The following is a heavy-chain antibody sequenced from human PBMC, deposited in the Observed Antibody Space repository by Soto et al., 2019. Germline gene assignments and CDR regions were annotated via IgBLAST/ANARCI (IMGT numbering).Heavy chain of an antibody. CDR3: ASLDNGEGVDY. CDR1: GVTVSSYI. D-gene: IGHD1-1*01. Sequence: GGSPEIGCAASGVTVSSYIMNGVRQAPGKGLEWVSSISSSSSHIYYADSVNGRFTISRDNAKNSLYLQMNSLRSEDTAVYYCASLDNGEGVDYWGQGTLVTVSS. V-gene: IGHV3-21*01. CDR2: ISSSSSHI. J-gene: IGHJ4*02.